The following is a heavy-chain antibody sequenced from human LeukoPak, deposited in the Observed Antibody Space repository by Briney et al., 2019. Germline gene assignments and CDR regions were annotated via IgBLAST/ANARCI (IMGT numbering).Heavy chain of an antibody. CDR2: IIPIFGTA. CDR3: ARTGKGVGSGSYLYFDY. V-gene: IGHV1-69*13. Sequence: SVKVSCKASGGTFSSYAISWVRQAPGQGLEWMGGIIPIFGTANYAQKFQGRVTITADESTSTAYMELSSLRSEDTAVYYCARTGKGVGSGSYLYFDYWGQGTLVTVSS. J-gene: IGHJ4*02. D-gene: IGHD3-10*01. CDR1: GGTFSSYA.